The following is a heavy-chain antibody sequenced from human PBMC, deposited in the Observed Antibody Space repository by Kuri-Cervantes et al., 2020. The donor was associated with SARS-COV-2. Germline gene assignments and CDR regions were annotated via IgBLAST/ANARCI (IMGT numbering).Heavy chain of an antibody. J-gene: IGHJ6*02. D-gene: IGHD2-2*02. CDR3: ARGQVPIVVVPAAIPQTNYYYYYGMDV. CDR2: INHSGST. V-gene: IGHV4-34*01. Sequence: SQTLSLTCAVYGGSFSGYYWSWIRQPPGKGLEWIGEINHSGSTNYNPSLKSRVTISVDTSKNQFSLKLSSVTAADTAVYYCARGQVPIVVVPAAIPQTNYYYYYGMDVWGQGTTVTV. CDR1: GGSFSGYY.